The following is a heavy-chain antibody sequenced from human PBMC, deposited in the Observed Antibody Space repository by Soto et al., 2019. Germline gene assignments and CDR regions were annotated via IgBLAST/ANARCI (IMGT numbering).Heavy chain of an antibody. CDR2: ISYDGSNK. V-gene: IGHV3-30*18. CDR1: GFTFSSYG. CDR3: AKDPNDYGEPGAFDI. D-gene: IGHD4-17*01. J-gene: IGHJ3*02. Sequence: GGSLRLSCAASGFTFSSYGMHWVRQAPGKGLEWVAVISYDGSNKYYADSVKGRFTISRDNSKNTLYLQMNSLRAEDTAVYYCAKDPNDYGEPGAFDIWGQGTMVTVSS.